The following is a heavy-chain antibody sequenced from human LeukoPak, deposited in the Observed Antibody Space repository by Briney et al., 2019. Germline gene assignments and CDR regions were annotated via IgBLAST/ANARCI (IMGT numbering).Heavy chain of an antibody. J-gene: IGHJ1*01. D-gene: IGHD3-22*01. CDR3: AREDFYDSSGYYKNKEYFQH. V-gene: IGHV1-8*03. CDR1: GYTFTSYD. Sequence: GASVKVSCKASGYTFTSYDINWVRQATGQGLEWMGWMNPNSGNTGYAQKFQGRVTITRNTSISTAYMELSSLRSEDTAVYYCAREDFYDSSGYYKNKEYFQHWGQGTLVTVSS. CDR2: MNPNSGNT.